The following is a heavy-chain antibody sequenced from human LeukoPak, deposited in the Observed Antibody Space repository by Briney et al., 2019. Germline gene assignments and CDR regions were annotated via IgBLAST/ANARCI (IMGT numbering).Heavy chain of an antibody. V-gene: IGHV4-59*01. J-gene: IGHJ4*02. D-gene: IGHD5-12*01. CDR1: GGSISSYY. CDR2: IYYSGST. CDR3: ARVRAEPSGYDFDY. Sequence: SQTLSLTCTVSGGSISSYYWSWIRQPPGKGLEWIGYIYYSGSTNYNPSLKSRVTISVDTSKNQFSLKLSSVTAADTAVYYCARVRAEPSGYDFDYWGQGTLVTVSS.